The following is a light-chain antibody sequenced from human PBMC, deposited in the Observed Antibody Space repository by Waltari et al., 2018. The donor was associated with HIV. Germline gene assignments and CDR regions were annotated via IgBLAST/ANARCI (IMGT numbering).Light chain of an antibody. CDR2: EVN. CDR1: RSDVGNYDY. Sequence: QSALTQPPSASGSPEQSVTISCTGTRSDVGNYDYVSWYQQHPGKAPKLLIYEVNKRPSGVPARFSGSKSGDTASLTVAGLQAEDEADYYCTSYGGRNNRVLFGGGTRLTVL. J-gene: IGLJ3*02. CDR3: TSYGGRNNRVL. V-gene: IGLV2-8*01.